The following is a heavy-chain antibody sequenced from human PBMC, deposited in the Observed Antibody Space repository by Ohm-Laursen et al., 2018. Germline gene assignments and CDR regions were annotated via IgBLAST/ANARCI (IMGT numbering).Heavy chain of an antibody. J-gene: IGHJ6*02. D-gene: IGHD4-23*01. CDR1: GFTFNAYC. V-gene: IGHV3-7*01. CDR2: INQDGSEK. CDR3: ARDPGPYGGYYYFYGMDV. Sequence: SLRLSCAAPGFTFNAYCMTWVRQAPGKGLEWVANINQDGSEKYYVDSVKGRFTISRDNAKNSLYLQMNSLRAEDTAVYYCARDPGPYGGYYYFYGMDVWGQGTTVTVSS.